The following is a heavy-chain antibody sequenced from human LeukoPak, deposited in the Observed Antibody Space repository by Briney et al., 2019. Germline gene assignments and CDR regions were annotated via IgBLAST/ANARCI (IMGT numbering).Heavy chain of an antibody. J-gene: IGHJ4*02. CDR2: ISSSSSTI. Sequence: GGSLRLSCAASEFTFNTYSMNWVRQAPGKGLEWVSYISSSSSTIYYADSVKGRFTISRDNAKNSLYLQMNSLRAEDTAVYYCAGDIWELVWGQGTLVTVSS. CDR3: AGDIWELV. V-gene: IGHV3-48*01. CDR1: EFTFNTYS. D-gene: IGHD1-26*01.